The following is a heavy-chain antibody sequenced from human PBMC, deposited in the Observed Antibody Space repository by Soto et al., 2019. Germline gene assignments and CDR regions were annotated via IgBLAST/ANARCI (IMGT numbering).Heavy chain of an antibody. V-gene: IGHV4-30-4*01. Sequence: PSETLSLTCTVSIGSITRSDYYWSWIRQPPGKGLEWIGYIYYSGSAYYNPSLKSRVFISVDTSENQFSLNLNSVTAADTAVYYCARGSEEKLDAQEMWFGPWGQGTLVTVSS. D-gene: IGHD6-13*01. CDR1: IGSITRSDYY. CDR3: ARGSEEKLDAQEMWFGP. CDR2: IYYSGSA. J-gene: IGHJ5*02.